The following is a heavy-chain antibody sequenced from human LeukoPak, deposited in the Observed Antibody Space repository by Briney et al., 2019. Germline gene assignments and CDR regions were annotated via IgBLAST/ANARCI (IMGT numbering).Heavy chain of an antibody. Sequence: HPGGSLRLSCAASGFTFSSYTMTWVRQAPGKGLEWVSAISGSGGSTYYADSVKGRFTISRDNSKNTLYLQMNSLRAEDTAVYYCAKEPHSSGWYLRWSDWGQGTLVTVSS. CDR1: GFTFSSYT. V-gene: IGHV3-23*01. CDR2: ISGSGGST. J-gene: IGHJ4*02. D-gene: IGHD6-19*01. CDR3: AKEPHSSGWYLRWSD.